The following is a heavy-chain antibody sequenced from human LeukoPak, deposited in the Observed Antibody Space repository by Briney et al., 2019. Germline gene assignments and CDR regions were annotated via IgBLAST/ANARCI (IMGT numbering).Heavy chain of an antibody. Sequence: GASVEVSCKASGGTFSSYAMSWVRQAPGQGLEWMGGIIPIFGTANYAQKFQGRVTITADESTSTAYMELSSLRSEDTAVYYCARGGVVVPAAMLSWFDPWGQGTLVTVSS. J-gene: IGHJ5*02. CDR1: GGTFSSYA. CDR2: IIPIFGTA. D-gene: IGHD2-2*01. CDR3: ARGGVVVPAAMLSWFDP. V-gene: IGHV1-69*13.